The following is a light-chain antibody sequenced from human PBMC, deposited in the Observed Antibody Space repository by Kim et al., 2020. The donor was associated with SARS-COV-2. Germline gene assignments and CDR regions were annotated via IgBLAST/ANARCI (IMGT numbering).Light chain of an antibody. J-gene: IGKJ1*01. CDR1: QSVISTY. Sequence: EIVLTQSPGTLSLSPGERATLSCRASQSVISTYLAWYQQKPGQAPRLLISGASNRATGIPDRFSGTGSGTDFTLTIDRLEPEDFAVYYCQQYVTAPLTFGQGTKVEIK. CDR3: QQYVTAPLT. CDR2: GAS. V-gene: IGKV3-20*01.